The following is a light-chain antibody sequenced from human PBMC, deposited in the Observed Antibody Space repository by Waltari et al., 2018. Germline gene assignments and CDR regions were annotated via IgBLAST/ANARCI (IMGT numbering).Light chain of an antibody. CDR2: TTV. CDR3: QQAKSFPLT. Sequence: DIQMTQSPSSVSASVGDRVPITFRANQNVDTWLTWYQQLPGRAPKPLIFTTVRLQSGVPSRFSGSGSGTDFTLTISSLQPEDFATYYCQQAKSFPLTFGGGTTVEIK. CDR1: QNVDTW. V-gene: IGKV1D-12*01. J-gene: IGKJ4*01.